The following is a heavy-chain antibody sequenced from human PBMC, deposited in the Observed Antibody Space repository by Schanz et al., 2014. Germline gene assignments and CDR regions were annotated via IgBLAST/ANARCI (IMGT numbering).Heavy chain of an antibody. Sequence: EVHLVESGGGLVQPGGSLRLSCAASGFTFSTSAMSWVRQVPGKGLEWVSAILGLASTTYYTDSVKGRFTISRDNSKSTLYLQMNSLRAEDTAVYYCAKDGPGGSGSYSADGGMDVWGQGTTVTVSS. J-gene: IGHJ6*02. CDR1: GFTFSTSA. CDR3: AKDGPGGSGSYSADGGMDV. D-gene: IGHD3-10*01. CDR2: ILGLASTT. V-gene: IGHV3-23*04.